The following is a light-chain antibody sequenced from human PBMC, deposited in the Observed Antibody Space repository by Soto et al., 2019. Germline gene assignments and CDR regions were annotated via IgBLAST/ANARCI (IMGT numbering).Light chain of an antibody. Sequence: DIQMTQSPSSLSASVGDRVSITCRASQNVGGYLSWYQQRSGTAPKLLIYYISTLESGVPPRFSGSGSGTEFTLTIHSLQPEDFGTYYCQQSSTWPWTFGQGTKVE. CDR2: YIS. J-gene: IGKJ1*01. CDR1: QNVGGY. V-gene: IGKV1-39*01. CDR3: QQSSTWPWT.